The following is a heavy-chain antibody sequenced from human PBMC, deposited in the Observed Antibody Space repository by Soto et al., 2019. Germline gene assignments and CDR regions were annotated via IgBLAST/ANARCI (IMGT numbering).Heavy chain of an antibody. D-gene: IGHD6-19*01. V-gene: IGHV1-24*01. CDR2: FDPEDGET. CDR1: GYTLTELS. J-gene: IGHJ4*02. Sequence: ASVKVSCKVSGYTLTELSMHWVRQAPGKGLEWMGGFDPEDGETIYAQKFQGRVTMTEDTSTDTAYMELSSLRSEDTAVYYCATMKSEWLAPQYYFDYWGQGTLVTVSS. CDR3: ATMKSEWLAPQYYFDY.